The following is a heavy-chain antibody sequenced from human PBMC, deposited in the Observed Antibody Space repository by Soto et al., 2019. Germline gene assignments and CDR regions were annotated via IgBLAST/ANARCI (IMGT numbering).Heavy chain of an antibody. Sequence: SETLSLTCTVSGGSITSSYWSWIRRPPGKGLEWIAYIYDTGISGYTPSTSYNPSLKSRVTMSVDTSKSQFSLKLTSVTAADTAVYYFALGEDVFFYYVLDVSAQGITVTVSS. D-gene: IGHD3-10*02. CDR1: GGSITSSY. CDR3: ALGEDVFFYYVLDV. CDR2: IYDTGISGYTPST. J-gene: IGHJ6*02. V-gene: IGHV4-59*01.